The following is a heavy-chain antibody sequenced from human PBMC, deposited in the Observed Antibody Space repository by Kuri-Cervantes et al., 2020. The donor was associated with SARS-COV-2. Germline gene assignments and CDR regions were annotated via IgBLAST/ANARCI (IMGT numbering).Heavy chain of an antibody. CDR3: TTGAQQAGMGNYYYYMDV. CDR1: GFTFSNAW. J-gene: IGHJ6*03. Sequence: GESLKISCAASGFTFSNAWMSWVRQAPGEGLEWVGRIKSKTDGGTTDYAAPVKGRFTISRDDSKNTLYLQMNSLKTEDTAVYYCTTGAQQAGMGNYYYYMDVWGKGTTVTVSS. CDR2: IKSKTDGGTT. V-gene: IGHV3-15*01. D-gene: IGHD6-19*01.